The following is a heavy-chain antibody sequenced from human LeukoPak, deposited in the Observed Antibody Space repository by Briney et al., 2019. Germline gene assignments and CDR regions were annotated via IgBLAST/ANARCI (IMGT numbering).Heavy chain of an antibody. CDR1: GFTFGDYA. J-gene: IGHJ6*02. CDR2: IRSKADGRTT. Sequence: PGGSLRLSCTASGFTFGDYAMSWVRQAPGKGLEWVGCIRSKADGRTTEDAASVKGRFTIARDESKSIAYLHMTSLKTDDTAVYYCFGTPTSYYGSGSLYYYGMDVWGQGTTVTVSS. V-gene: IGHV3-49*04. D-gene: IGHD3-10*01. CDR3: FGTPTSYYGSGSLYYYGMDV.